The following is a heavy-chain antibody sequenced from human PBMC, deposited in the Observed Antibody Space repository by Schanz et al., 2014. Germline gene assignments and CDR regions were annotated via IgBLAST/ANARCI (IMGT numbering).Heavy chain of an antibody. Sequence: QVQLVQSGAEVKKPGASVKVSCKAYGYTFSSYGITWVRQAPGQGLEWMGWINGYNGHTLYAQKFQGRVTMTTDTSTSTSYMELTSLRFDGTAVYYCARDFSAYVGNYFDYWGQGTLXTVSS. J-gene: IGHJ4*02. CDR2: INGYNGHT. D-gene: IGHD5-12*01. CDR3: ARDFSAYVGNYFDY. CDR1: GYTFSSYG. V-gene: IGHV1-18*01.